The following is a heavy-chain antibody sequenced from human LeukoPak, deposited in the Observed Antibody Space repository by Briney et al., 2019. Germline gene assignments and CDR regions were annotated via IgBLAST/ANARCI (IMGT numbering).Heavy chain of an antibody. V-gene: IGHV4-34*01. Sequence: SETLSHTCAAYGGSFSGYYWSWIRQPPGKGLEWIGEINHSGSTNYNPSLKSRVTISVDTSKNQFSLKLSSVTAADTAVYYCARHFYCTGGSCYLGYFDYWGQGTLVTVSS. D-gene: IGHD2-15*01. CDR3: ARHFYCTGGSCYLGYFDY. CDR2: INHSGST. CDR1: GGSFSGYY. J-gene: IGHJ4*02.